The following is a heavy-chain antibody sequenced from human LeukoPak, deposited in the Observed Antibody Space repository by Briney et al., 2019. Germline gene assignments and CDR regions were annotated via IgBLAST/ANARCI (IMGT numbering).Heavy chain of an antibody. CDR2: IYYSGST. V-gene: IGHV4-31*03. CDR3: ARGGRIAVAPSFDY. Sequence: SETLSLTCTVSGGSISSGGYYWSWIRQHPGKGLEWIGYIYYSGSTYYNPSLKSRVTISVDTSKNQFSLKLSSVTAADTAVYYCARGGRIAVAPSFDYWGQGTLVTVS. J-gene: IGHJ4*02. D-gene: IGHD6-19*01. CDR1: GGSISSGGYY.